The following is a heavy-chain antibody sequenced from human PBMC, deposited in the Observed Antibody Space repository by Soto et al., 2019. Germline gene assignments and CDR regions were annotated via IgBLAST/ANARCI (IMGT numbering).Heavy chain of an antibody. CDR3: ARGRYGDY. V-gene: IGHV1-18*01. CDR1: GYAFTPYG. Sequence: QVHLVQSGAEVKKPGASVKVSCHGSGYAFTPYGITWVRQAPGQGLVWMGWISAHNGNTNYAQKLQGRVTVTRDTSTSTAYMELRSLRYDDTAVYYCARGRYGDYWGQGALVTVSS. J-gene: IGHJ4*02. CDR2: ISAHNGNT. D-gene: IGHD1-1*01.